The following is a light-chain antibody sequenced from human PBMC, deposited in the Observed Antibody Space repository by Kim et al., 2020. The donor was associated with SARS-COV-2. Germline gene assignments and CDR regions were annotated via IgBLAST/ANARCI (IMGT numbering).Light chain of an antibody. CDR3: QQYNTHSSWT. J-gene: IGKJ1*01. Sequence: VGDRVTLTCRASQSVNNWLAWYQQKPGKAPKLLIYKASTLQSGVPSRFSGSGSGTEFTLTINSLQPDDLATYYCQQYNTHSSWTFGQGTKVDIK. CDR2: KAS. CDR1: QSVNNW. V-gene: IGKV1-5*03.